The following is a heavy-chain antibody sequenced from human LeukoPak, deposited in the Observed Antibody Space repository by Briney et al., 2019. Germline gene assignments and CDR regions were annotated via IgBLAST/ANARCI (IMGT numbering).Heavy chain of an antibody. J-gene: IGHJ4*02. CDR2: IRYDGNNK. CDR1: GFTFSSYD. Sequence: GGSLRLSCAVSGFTFSSYDMHWVRQAPGKGLEWVAFIRYDGNNKHYADSVKGRFTISRDNSKNTFYLQMNSLRGEDTAVYYCAKVLGGYCGSSSCPIDYWGQGTLVTVSS. V-gene: IGHV3-30*02. D-gene: IGHD2-2*01. CDR3: AKVLGGYCGSSSCPIDY.